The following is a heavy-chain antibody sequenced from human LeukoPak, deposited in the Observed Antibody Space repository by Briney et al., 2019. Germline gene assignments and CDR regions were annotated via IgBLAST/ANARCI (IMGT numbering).Heavy chain of an antibody. J-gene: IGHJ3*02. V-gene: IGHV3-23*01. D-gene: IGHD3-22*01. CDR3: AKDLGKAHYYAGSGYPGYGDTFDI. CDR2: ISGSGGST. Sequence: GGSLRLSCAASGFTFSSYAMSWVRQAPGKGLEWVSAISGSGGSTYYADSVKGRFTISRDNSKNTLCLQMNSLRAEDTAVYYCAKDLGKAHYYAGSGYPGYGDTFDIWGQGTMVIVSS. CDR1: GFTFSSYA.